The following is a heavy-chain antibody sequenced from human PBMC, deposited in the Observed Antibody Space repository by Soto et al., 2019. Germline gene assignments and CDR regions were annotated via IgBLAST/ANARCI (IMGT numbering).Heavy chain of an antibody. Sequence: PSQTLSLTCVSSGDSVSSNTASWNWIRQSPSRGLEWLGRTYFRSKWYNDYAVSVKSRIIINPDTSNNQFSLQLNSVTPEDTAVYFCAKGGNLGPKTGYDFDPWGQG. V-gene: IGHV6-1*01. CDR2: TYFRSKWYN. J-gene: IGHJ5*02. D-gene: IGHD5-12*01. CDR3: AKGGNLGPKTGYDFDP. CDR1: GDSVSSNTAS.